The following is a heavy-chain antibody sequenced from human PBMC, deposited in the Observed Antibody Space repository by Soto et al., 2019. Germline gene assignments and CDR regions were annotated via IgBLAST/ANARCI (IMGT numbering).Heavy chain of an antibody. CDR1: GGTFSRYV. V-gene: IGHV1-69*13. Sequence: VASVEVSCKASGGTFSRYVISWVRQAPGQGLEWMGGIIPIFGTANYAQKFQGRVTITADESTSTAYMELSSLRSEDTAVYYCARGEAVMDVWGQGTTVTVSS. J-gene: IGHJ6*02. D-gene: IGHD6-19*01. CDR3: ARGEAVMDV. CDR2: IIPIFGTA.